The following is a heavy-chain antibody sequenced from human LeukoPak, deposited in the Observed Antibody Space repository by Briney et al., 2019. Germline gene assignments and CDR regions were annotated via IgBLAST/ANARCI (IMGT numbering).Heavy chain of an antibody. V-gene: IGHV4-34*01. J-gene: IGHJ5*02. D-gene: IGHD3-10*01. Sequence: PGGSLRLSCAASGFTFSTYWMSWVRQPPGKGLEGIGEINHSGSTNYNPSLKSRVTISVDTSKNQYSLKVTSVTAADTAVYYCARHDHTDLWYYYFDPWGQGALVTVSS. CDR2: INHSGST. CDR3: ARHDHTDLWYYYFDP. CDR1: GFTFSTYW.